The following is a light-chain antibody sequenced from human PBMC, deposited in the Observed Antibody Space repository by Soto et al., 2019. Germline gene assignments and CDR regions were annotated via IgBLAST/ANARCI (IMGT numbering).Light chain of an antibody. CDR3: QQYNVYPWT. Sequence: DIQMTQSPSTLSVSVGDTVTITCRASQSISEFVAWYQQKPGKAPKLLIYDAFGLETGVPSRFGGSGSGTEFTLTISSLQPDDPATYYCQQYNVYPWTFGQGTKVEI. CDR1: QSISEF. CDR2: DAF. J-gene: IGKJ1*01. V-gene: IGKV1-5*01.